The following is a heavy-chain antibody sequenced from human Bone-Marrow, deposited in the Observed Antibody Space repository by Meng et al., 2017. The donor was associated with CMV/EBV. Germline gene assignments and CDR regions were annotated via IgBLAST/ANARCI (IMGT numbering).Heavy chain of an antibody. CDR2: IIPIFGTA. J-gene: IGHJ5*02. CDR3: AREMCLRSTSCYPGWFDP. Sequence: SVKVSCKASGGTFSSYAISWVRQAPGQGLEWMGGIIPIFGTANYAQKFQGRVTITTDESTSTAYMELSSLRSEDTAVYYCAREMCLRSTSCYPGWFDPWGQGTLVTVSS. D-gene: IGHD2-2*01. V-gene: IGHV1-69*05. CDR1: GGTFSSYA.